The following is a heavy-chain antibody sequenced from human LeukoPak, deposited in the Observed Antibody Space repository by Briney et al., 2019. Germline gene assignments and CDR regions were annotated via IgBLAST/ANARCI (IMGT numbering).Heavy chain of an antibody. V-gene: IGHV3-30*04. D-gene: IGHD5-18*01. CDR3: ARDGDTAMSRRFFDH. CDR2: ISYDGSNK. J-gene: IGHJ4*02. CDR1: GFTFSSYA. Sequence: GGSLRLSCAASGFTFSSYAMHWVRQAPGKGLEWVAVISYDGSNKYYADSVKGRFTISRDNSKNTLYLQMNSLRAEDTAVYYCARDGDTAMSRRFFDHWGQGTLVTVSS.